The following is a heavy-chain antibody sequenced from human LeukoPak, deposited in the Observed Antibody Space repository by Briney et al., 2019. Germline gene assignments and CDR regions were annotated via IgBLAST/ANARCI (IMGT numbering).Heavy chain of an antibody. CDR3: GRWNEGWDH. V-gene: IGHV4-59*11. CDR2: IYYTGLT. D-gene: IGHD1-1*01. Sequence: SETLSLTCTVSGGSFSSHYWSWIRQPPGKGLEWLGYIYYTGLTNYNPSLGTRITMSVDTSKNQFSLKLSSVTAADTAVYYCGRWNEGWDHLGQGTLVTVSS. CDR1: GGSFSSHY. J-gene: IGHJ4*02.